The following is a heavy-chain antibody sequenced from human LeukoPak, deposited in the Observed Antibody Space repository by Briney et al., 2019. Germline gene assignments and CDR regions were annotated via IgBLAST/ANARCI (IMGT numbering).Heavy chain of an antibody. CDR3: AKSGGYSYGYDFDY. D-gene: IGHD5-18*01. J-gene: IGHJ4*02. CDR2: ISGNGGST. CDR1: GFTFDDYA. Sequence: GGSLRLACAASGFTFDDYAMHWVRQAPGKGLEWVSLISGNGGSTYYADSVKGRFTISRDNSKNSLYLQMNSLRTEDTALYYCAKSGGYSYGYDFDYWGQGTLVTVSS. V-gene: IGHV3-43*02.